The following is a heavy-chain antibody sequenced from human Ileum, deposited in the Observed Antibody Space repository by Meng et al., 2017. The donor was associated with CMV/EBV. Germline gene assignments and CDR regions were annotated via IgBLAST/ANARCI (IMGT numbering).Heavy chain of an antibody. J-gene: IGHJ5*02. V-gene: IGHV3-48*03. CDR2: ISSKSDST. Sequence: GGSLRPSFAASEFTLSSYDMNWVRQAPGKGRDWVSYISSKSDSTFQADSVKGRFTISRDNVKNSLYLQMNSLREEDTAIYYCARATATVPGMNWFEPWGQGTLVTVSS. CDR3: ARATATVPGMNWFEP. CDR1: EFTLSSYD. D-gene: IGHD4-11*01.